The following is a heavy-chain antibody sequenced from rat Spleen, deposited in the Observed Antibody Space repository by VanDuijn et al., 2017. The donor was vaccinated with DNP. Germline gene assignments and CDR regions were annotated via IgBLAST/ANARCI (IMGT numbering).Heavy chain of an antibody. CDR3: VSRPPPTRGPFDY. Sequence: EVQLVESDGGLVQPGRSLKLSCAASGFTFSDYYMAWVRQAPTKGLEWVASISTGGSSYYADSVKGRFTMSRDNAKSTLYLQMDSLRSEDTATYYCVSRPPPTRGPFDYWGQGVMVTVSS. J-gene: IGHJ2*01. CDR1: GFTFSDYY. D-gene: IGHD1-4*01. V-gene: IGHV5-25*01. CDR2: ISTGGSS.